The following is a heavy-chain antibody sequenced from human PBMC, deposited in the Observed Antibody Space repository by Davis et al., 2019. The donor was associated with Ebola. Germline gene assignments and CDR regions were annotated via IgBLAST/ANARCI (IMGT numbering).Heavy chain of an antibody. V-gene: IGHV3-30-3*01. Sequence: GESLKISCAASGFTFSSYAMHWVRQAPGKGLEWVAVISYDGSNKYYADSVKGRFTISRDNSKNTLYLQMNSLRAEDTAVYYCARDSIMITFGGVIVDWGQGTLVTVSS. CDR3: ARDSIMITFGGVIVD. D-gene: IGHD3-16*02. J-gene: IGHJ4*02. CDR1: GFTFSSYA. CDR2: ISYDGSNK.